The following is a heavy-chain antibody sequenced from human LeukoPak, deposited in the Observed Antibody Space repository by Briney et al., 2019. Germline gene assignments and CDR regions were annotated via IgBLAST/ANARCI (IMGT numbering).Heavy chain of an antibody. CDR1: GGSISSSSYF. CDR3: ARQLYVSGSYYAPMDV. CDR2: VHYSGST. V-gene: IGHV4-39*01. J-gene: IGHJ6*03. D-gene: IGHD3-10*01. Sequence: SETLSLTCSVSGGSISSSSYFWGWIRQPPGKELEWIASVHYSGSTYYNPSLKSRVTISVDTSKNQFSLKLSSVTAADTAVYFCARQLYVSGSYYAPMDVWGKGTTVTISS.